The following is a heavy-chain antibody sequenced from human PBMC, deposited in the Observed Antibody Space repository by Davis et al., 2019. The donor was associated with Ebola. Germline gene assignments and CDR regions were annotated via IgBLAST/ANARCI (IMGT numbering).Heavy chain of an antibody. Sequence: GESLKISCAASGFTFSSYDMHWVRQAPGKGLEWVTVIWYDGTKIYYADSVKGRFTVSRDNSKNTLYLQVNSLRAEDTAVYYCAREGAQWLASHYIDYWGQGTLVTVSS. V-gene: IGHV3-33*01. D-gene: IGHD6-19*01. CDR3: AREGAQWLASHYIDY. J-gene: IGHJ4*02. CDR1: GFTFSSYD. CDR2: IWYDGTKI.